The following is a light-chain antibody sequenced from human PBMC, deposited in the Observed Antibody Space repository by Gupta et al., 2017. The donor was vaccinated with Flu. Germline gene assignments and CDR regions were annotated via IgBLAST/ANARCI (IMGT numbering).Light chain of an antibody. Sequence: HSALPQPAPVSGPPEPPTTTSCTGTSSDVGRSNYVSWYQQHPGKAPKLIIYDVSYRPSGVSSRFSGSKSGNTASLTSSGLEAEDETDYYCSSYTSTNTFYVFGTGTKVTVL. CDR2: DVS. V-gene: IGLV2-14*01. CDR3: SSYTSTNTFYV. CDR1: SSDVGRSNY. J-gene: IGLJ1*01.